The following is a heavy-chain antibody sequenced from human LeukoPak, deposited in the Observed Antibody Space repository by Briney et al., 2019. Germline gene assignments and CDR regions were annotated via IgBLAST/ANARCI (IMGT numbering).Heavy chain of an antibody. CDR3: AKDAGYSGYDREYYYGMDV. Sequence: GGSLRLSCAASGFTFSSYDMHWVRQATGKGLKWVSAIGTAGDTYYPGSVKGRFTISRDNSKNTLYLQMNSLRAEDTAVYYCAKDAGYSGYDREYYYGMDVWGQGTTVTVSS. CDR2: IGTAGDT. V-gene: IGHV3-13*01. D-gene: IGHD5-12*01. J-gene: IGHJ6*02. CDR1: GFTFSSYD.